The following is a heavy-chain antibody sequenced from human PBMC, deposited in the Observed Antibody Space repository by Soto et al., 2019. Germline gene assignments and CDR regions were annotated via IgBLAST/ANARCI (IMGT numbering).Heavy chain of an antibody. Sequence: DVQLVESGRGLVQPGGSLRLSCAASGFTFSSYSMTWVRQAPGKGLEWVSYITSTSSSLYYADSVEGRFTISRDNAKNSLYLQMSSLRDEDTAVYYCARVYYYDSSALFDPWGQGTLVTVSS. D-gene: IGHD3-22*01. J-gene: IGHJ5*02. CDR3: ARVYYYDSSALFDP. CDR1: GFTFSSYS. V-gene: IGHV3-48*02. CDR2: ITSTSSSL.